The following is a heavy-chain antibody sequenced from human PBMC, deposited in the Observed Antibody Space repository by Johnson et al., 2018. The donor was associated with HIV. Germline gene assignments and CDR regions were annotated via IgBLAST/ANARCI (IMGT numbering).Heavy chain of an antibody. CDR2: IVYDGSNK. D-gene: IGHD3-22*01. CDR1: GFTFSSYG. V-gene: IGHV3-30*03. CDR3: ARGQRITMIVVVTLDAFDI. Sequence: QVQLVESGGGVVQPGRSLRLSCAASGFTFSSYGMHWVRQAPGKGLECVAVIVYDGSNKYYADSVQGRFTISRDNSKNTLYLQMNSRRAEDTAVYYCARGQRITMIVVVTLDAFDIWGQGTMVTVSS. J-gene: IGHJ3*02.